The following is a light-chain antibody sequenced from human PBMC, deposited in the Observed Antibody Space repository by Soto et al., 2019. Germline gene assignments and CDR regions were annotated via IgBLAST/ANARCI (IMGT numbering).Light chain of an antibody. J-gene: IGKJ4*01. CDR3: MQATHLPLT. Sequence: DDVMTQSPLSLPVTLGQTASISCKSSQSLVHSDGNTYLNWYQQRPGQSPRRLIYKVFNRDSGVPDRFSGSGSGTDFTLKISRVEADDVGVYYCMQATHLPLTFGGGNKVEIK. CDR2: KVF. V-gene: IGKV2-30*02. CDR1: QSLVHSDGNTY.